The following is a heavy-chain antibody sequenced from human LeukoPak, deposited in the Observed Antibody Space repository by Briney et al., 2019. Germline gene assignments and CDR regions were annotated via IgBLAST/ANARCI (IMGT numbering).Heavy chain of an antibody. Sequence: ASVKVSCKASGYIFTDYAINWVRQAPGERLEWMGWINAGNGNTKYSQKFQGRVTITRDRSASTAYMELNSLRSEDTAVYYCARDAMVRGYTLYYYGMDVWGQGTTVTVSS. CDR1: GYIFTDYA. CDR3: ARDAMVRGYTLYYYGMDV. V-gene: IGHV1-3*01. D-gene: IGHD3-10*01. J-gene: IGHJ6*02. CDR2: INAGNGNT.